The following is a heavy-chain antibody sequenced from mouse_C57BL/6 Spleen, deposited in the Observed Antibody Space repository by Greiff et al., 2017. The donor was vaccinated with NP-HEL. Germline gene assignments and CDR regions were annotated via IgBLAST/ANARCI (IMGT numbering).Heavy chain of an antibody. CDR3: TRANDYDPWFAY. D-gene: IGHD2-4*01. J-gene: IGHJ3*01. V-gene: IGHV5-9-1*02. Sequence: EVKVVESGEGLVKPGGSLKLSCAASGFTFSSYAMSWVRQTPEKRLEWVAYISSGGDYIYYADTVKGRFTISRDNARNTLYLQMSSLKSEDTAMYYCTRANDYDPWFAYWGQGTLVTVSA. CDR2: ISSGGDYI. CDR1: GFTFSSYA.